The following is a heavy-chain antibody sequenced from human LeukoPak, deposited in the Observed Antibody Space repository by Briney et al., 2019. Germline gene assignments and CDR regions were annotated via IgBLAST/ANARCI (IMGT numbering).Heavy chain of an antibody. Sequence: GGSLRLSCAASGFTYSRYGMHWVRQAPGKGLEWVGVIWYDGSDKKYADSVKGRFTISRDNSKNMLNLQMNSLRAEDTAVYFCARDQYSSNWGGFDIWGQGTMVTVSS. CDR3: ARDQYSSNWGGFDI. CDR1: GFTYSRYG. CDR2: IWYDGSDK. J-gene: IGHJ3*02. V-gene: IGHV3-33*01. D-gene: IGHD6-13*01.